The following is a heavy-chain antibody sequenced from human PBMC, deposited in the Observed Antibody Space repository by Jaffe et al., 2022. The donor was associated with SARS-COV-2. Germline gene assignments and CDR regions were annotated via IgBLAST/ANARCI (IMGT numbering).Heavy chain of an antibody. V-gene: IGHV3-48*02. CDR2: ISSSSSTI. J-gene: IGHJ5*02. Sequence: EVQLVESGGGLVQPGGSLRLSCAASGFTFSSYSMNWVRQAPGKGLEWVSYISSSSSTIYYADSVKGRFTISRDNAKNSLYLQMNSLRDEDTAVYYCARQQWLVSTSPKNWFDPWGQGTLVTVSS. D-gene: IGHD6-19*01. CDR1: GFTFSSYS. CDR3: ARQQWLVSTSPKNWFDP.